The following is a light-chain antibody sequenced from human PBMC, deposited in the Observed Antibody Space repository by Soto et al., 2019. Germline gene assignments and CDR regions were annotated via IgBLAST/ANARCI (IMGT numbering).Light chain of an antibody. Sequence: EVVLTQSPVTLSLSPGERAALSCRASQSFRGLLAWYQQKPGQPPRLVIYDAYTRATGIPPRFSGSGSGTDFTLTISSLEPEDSAVYYCQQRHMWPITFGQGTRLEIK. CDR1: QSFRGL. V-gene: IGKV3-11*01. J-gene: IGKJ5*01. CDR2: DAY. CDR3: QQRHMWPIT.